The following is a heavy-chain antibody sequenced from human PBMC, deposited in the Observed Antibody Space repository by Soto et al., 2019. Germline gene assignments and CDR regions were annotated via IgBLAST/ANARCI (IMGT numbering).Heavy chain of an antibody. CDR2: INPNSGGT. CDR1: GYTFTGYY. J-gene: IGHJ4*02. D-gene: IGHD5-12*01. V-gene: IGHV1-2*04. CDR3: ARVGYSGYDFYFDY. Sequence: ASVKVSCKASGYTFTGYYMHWVRQAPGQGLEWMGWINPNSGGTNYAQKFQGWVTMTRDTSISTAYMELSRLRSDDTAVYYCARVGYSGYDFYFDYWGQGTLVTVSS.